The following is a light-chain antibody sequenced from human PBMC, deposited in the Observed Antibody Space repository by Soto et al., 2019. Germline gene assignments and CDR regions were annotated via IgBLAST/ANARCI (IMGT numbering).Light chain of an antibody. J-gene: IGLJ3*02. CDR3: CSHAGNFIWV. Sequence: QSALTQPRSVSGSPGQSVTISCTGTTSDITGHNHVSWYQQHPGKAPKLVIYDVSQRPSGVPDRFSASMSGSTASLTISGLQADDEADFYCCSHAGNFIWVFGGGTKLTVL. CDR2: DVS. CDR1: TSDITGHNH. V-gene: IGLV2-11*01.